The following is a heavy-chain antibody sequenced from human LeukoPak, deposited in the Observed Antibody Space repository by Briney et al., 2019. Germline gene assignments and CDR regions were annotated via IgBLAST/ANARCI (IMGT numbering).Heavy chain of an antibody. CDR2: IYWNDDK. D-gene: IGHD3-22*01. V-gene: IGHV2-5*01. CDR1: GFSLSTSGVG. CDR3: VHRRGFQYYYDSSGYYPPFYFDY. J-gene: IGHJ4*02. Sequence: SGPTLVNPTQTLTLTCTFSGFSLSTSGVGVGWIRQPPGKALEWLPLIYWNDDKRYIPSLKSRLTITKDTSKNQVVLTMTNMDPVDTATYYCVHRRGFQYYYDSSGYYPPFYFDYWGQGTLVTVSS.